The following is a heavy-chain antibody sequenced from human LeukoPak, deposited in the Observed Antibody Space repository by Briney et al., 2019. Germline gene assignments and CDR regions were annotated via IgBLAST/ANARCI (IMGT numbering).Heavy chain of an antibody. D-gene: IGHD2-8*01. CDR1: GYTLTELS. CDR3: ATAALNGVSYYFDY. V-gene: IGHV1-24*01. J-gene: IGHJ4*02. Sequence: ASVKVSCKISGYTLTELSMHWVRQAPGKGLEWMGGFDPEDGETIYAQKFQGRVTMTEDTSTDTAYMELSSLRSEDTAVYYCATAALNGVSYYFDYWGQGTLVTVPS. CDR2: FDPEDGET.